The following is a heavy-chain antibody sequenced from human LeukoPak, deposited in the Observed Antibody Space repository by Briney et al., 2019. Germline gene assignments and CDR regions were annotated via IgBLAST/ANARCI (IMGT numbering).Heavy chain of an antibody. CDR2: IIPILGIA. CDR1: GGTFSSYV. Sequence: GSSVKVSCKASGGTFSSYVISWVRQAPGQGLEWMGRIIPILGIANYAQKFQGRVTITADKSTSTAYMELSSLRSEDTAVYYCARLTMVRGVTKSYYGMDVWGQGTTVTVSS. J-gene: IGHJ6*02. CDR3: ARLTMVRGVTKSYYGMDV. V-gene: IGHV1-69*04. D-gene: IGHD3-10*01.